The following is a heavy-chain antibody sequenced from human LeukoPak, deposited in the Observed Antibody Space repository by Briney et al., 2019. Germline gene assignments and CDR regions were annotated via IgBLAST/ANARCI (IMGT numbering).Heavy chain of an antibody. CDR1: GYTFTGYY. Sequence: ASVKVSCKASGYTFTGYYMHWVRQAPGQGLEWMGWINPNSGATNYAQKFQGRVTMTTDTSISTAYMELSRLRPDDTAVYYCARVESTTMFDFWGQGTLVSVSS. CDR3: ARVESTTMFDF. V-gene: IGHV1-2*02. D-gene: IGHD2/OR15-2a*01. J-gene: IGHJ4*02. CDR2: INPNSGAT.